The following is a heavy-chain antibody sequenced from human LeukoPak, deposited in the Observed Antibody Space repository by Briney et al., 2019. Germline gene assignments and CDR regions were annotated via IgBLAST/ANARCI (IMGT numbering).Heavy chain of an antibody. J-gene: IGHJ3*02. CDR1: GCTLTELS. V-gene: IGHV1-24*01. Sequence: ASVNVSCKVSGCTLTELSMHWVRQAPGKGLEWMGGFDPEDGETIYAQKFQGRVTMTEDTSTDTAYMELSSLRSEDTAVYYCATGWFGDLVGAFDIWGQGTMVTVSS. CDR2: FDPEDGET. CDR3: ATGWFGDLVGAFDI. D-gene: IGHD3-10*01.